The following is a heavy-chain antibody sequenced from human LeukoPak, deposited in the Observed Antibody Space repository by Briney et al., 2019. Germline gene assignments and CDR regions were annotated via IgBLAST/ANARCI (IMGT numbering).Heavy chain of an antibody. D-gene: IGHD2/OR15-2a*01. CDR2: SGGGGGRT. J-gene: IGHJ3*01. V-gene: IGHV3-23*01. CDR3: AKGTYKSILLQGIAFDV. CDR1: GFIFNNYV. Sequence: GGSLRLSCAASGFIFNNYVMSWVRQGPGKGLEWVSASGGGGGRTYYADSVKGRFTISRDNSKNTLFLQVGSLRADDTAVYYCAKGTYKSILLQGIAFDVWGQGTRVT.